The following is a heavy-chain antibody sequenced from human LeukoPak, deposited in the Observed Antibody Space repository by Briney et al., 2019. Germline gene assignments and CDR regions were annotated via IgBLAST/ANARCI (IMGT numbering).Heavy chain of an antibody. V-gene: IGHV3-21*01. CDR2: ISSSSNYI. CDR1: GFTFTSYT. J-gene: IGHJ6*03. Sequence: GGSLRLSCAASGFTFTSYTMSWVRQAPGKGLEWVSSISSSSNYIHYADLVKGRFTISRDNAKNSLYLQMNSLRAEDTAVYYCARDRLLEDRHYYSYYYMDVWGKGTTVTVSS. CDR3: ARDRLLEDRHYYSYYYMDV. D-gene: IGHD1-1*01.